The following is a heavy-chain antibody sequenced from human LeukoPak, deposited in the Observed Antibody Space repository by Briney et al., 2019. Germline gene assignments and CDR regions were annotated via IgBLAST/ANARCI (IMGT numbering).Heavy chain of an antibody. V-gene: IGHV3-48*03. CDR3: ARKRTSLYGMDV. CDR1: GFTFSSYE. D-gene: IGHD2-2*01. CDR2: ISSSGSTI. Sequence: PGGSLRLSCAASGFTFSSYEMNWVRQAPGKGLEWVSYISSSGSTIYYADSVKGRFTISRDNAKNSLYLQMNSLRAEDTAVYYCARKRTSLYGMDVWGQGTTVTVSS. J-gene: IGHJ6*02.